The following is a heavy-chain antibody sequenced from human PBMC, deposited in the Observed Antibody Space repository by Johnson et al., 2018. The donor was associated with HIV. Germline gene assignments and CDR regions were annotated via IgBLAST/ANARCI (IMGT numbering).Heavy chain of an antibody. CDR3: WGYSTSSNAAFDI. V-gene: IGHV3-66*01. CDR2: IYSGDST. D-gene: IGHD6-6*01. J-gene: IGHJ3*02. Sequence: VQLVESGGGLVQPGGSLRLSCAASGFTVSINYMSWVRQAPGKGLEWVSVIYSGDSTYYADSVKGRFTISRDNSKNTLFLQMNSLRAEDTAVYYCWGYSTSSNAAFDIWGQGTMVTVSS. CDR1: GFTVSINY.